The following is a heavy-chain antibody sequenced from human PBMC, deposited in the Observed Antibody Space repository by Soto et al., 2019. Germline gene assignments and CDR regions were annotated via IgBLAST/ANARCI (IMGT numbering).Heavy chain of an antibody. D-gene: IGHD3-16*01. CDR2: IVNHGGSK. V-gene: IGHV3-33*01. CDR3: ARDYEYEDNGLDY. J-gene: IGHJ4*02. Sequence: QVQLVESGGGVVQPGTSLRLSCAASGFLFSRFGMHWVRQAPGKGLEWVSVIVNHGGSKDYADSVRGLFTISRDNASNTFFQEMSLLGVEETAIYYCARDYEYEDNGLDYWGQGTLVTVSS. CDR1: GFLFSRFG.